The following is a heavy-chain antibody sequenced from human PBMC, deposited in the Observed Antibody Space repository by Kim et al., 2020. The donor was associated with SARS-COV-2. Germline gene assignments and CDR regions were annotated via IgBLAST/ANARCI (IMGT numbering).Heavy chain of an antibody. Sequence: GGSLRLSCAASGLTVSSNHMTWIRQAPGKGLEWVSVIFRGGSTYYAASVQGRFTISRDYSKNTLSLQMNSLRAEDTAIYYCARDPVGDGYSFFDYWCQGTLVTVSS. CDR2: IFRGGST. CDR3: ARDPVGDGYSFFDY. V-gene: IGHV3-53*01. CDR1: GLTVSSNH. J-gene: IGHJ4*02. D-gene: IGHD4-4*01.